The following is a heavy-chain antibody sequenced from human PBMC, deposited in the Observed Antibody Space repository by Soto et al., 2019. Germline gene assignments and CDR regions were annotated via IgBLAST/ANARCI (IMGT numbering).Heavy chain of an antibody. J-gene: IGHJ5*02. D-gene: IGHD4-17*01. CDR2: ISSGDSYT. Sequence: EVQLLESGGGLVQPGGSLRLSCAASGFTFSSYAMSWVRQAPGKGLEWVSSISSGDSYTYTADSVKGRFTISRDDYKNTLYLQMNSLRGEDTAAYYCAQSLSVTTTWFDAWGQGSLVPVSS. CDR3: AQSLSVTTTWFDA. CDR1: GFTFSSYA. V-gene: IGHV3-23*01.